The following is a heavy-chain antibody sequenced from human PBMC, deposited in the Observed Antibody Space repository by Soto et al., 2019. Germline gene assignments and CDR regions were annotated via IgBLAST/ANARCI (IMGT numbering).Heavy chain of an antibody. D-gene: IGHD6-6*01. Sequence: GGALRISCAASGFTFSSYCMHWVRQAPGKGLEWVAVIWYDGSNKYYADSVKGRFTISRDNSKNTLYLQMNSLRAEDTAVYYCAKDLVVSSSSDWGQGTMVTVSS. J-gene: IGHJ3*01. CDR2: IWYDGSNK. CDR1: GFTFSSYC. V-gene: IGHV3-30*02. CDR3: AKDLVVSSSSD.